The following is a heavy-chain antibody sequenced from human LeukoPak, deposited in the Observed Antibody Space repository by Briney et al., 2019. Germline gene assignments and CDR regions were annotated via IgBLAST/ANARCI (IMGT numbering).Heavy chain of an antibody. CDR3: ARGLGYGDYASFFDY. CDR2: ISSSGSTI. V-gene: IGHV3-11*04. Sequence: GGSLRLSCVPSGFTVSTNYMTWVRQAPGKGLEWVSYISSSGSTIYYADSVKGRFTISRDNAKNSLYLQMNSLRAEDTAVYYCARGLGYGDYASFFDYWGQGTLVTVSS. D-gene: IGHD4-17*01. CDR1: GFTVSTNY. J-gene: IGHJ4*02.